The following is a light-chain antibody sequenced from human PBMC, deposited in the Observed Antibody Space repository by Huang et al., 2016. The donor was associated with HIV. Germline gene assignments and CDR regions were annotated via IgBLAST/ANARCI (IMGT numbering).Light chain of an antibody. J-gene: IGKJ3*01. CDR1: QTILHDSDSRNY. Sequence: DIVMTQSPDSLAVSLGERATINCKSSQTILHDSDSRNYLAWYQQTPGQPPKLLSHWASIRKSGVPDRFIGSGSGTDFTLTISSLQAEDVAVYYCQQYYSSPFTFGPGTNVDI. V-gene: IGKV4-1*01. CDR3: QQYYSSPFT. CDR2: WAS.